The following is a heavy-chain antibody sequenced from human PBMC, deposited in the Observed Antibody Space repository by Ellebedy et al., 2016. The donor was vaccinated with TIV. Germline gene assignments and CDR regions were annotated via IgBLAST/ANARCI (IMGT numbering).Heavy chain of an antibody. CDR1: GYTFTGYY. J-gene: IGHJ6*02. D-gene: IGHD6-13*01. Sequence: ASVKVSXXASGYTFTGYYMHWVRQAPGQGLEWMGWINPNSGGTNYAQKFQGWVTMTRDTSISTAYMELSRLRSDDTAVYYCARAGTLVRDLKYYYYGMDVWGQGTTVTVSS. CDR2: INPNSGGT. V-gene: IGHV1-2*04. CDR3: ARAGTLVRDLKYYYYGMDV.